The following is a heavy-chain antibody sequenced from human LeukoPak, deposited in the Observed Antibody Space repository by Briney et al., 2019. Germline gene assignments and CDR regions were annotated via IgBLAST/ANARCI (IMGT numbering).Heavy chain of an antibody. Sequence: PGGSLRLSCAASGFTFSSYSMHWVRQAPGKGLEWVSSISSSSSYIYYADSAKGRFTISRDNAKNSLYLQMNSLRAEDTAVYYCASSYDFWSGYEYYFDYWGQGTLVTVSS. CDR1: GFTFSSYS. CDR3: ASSYDFWSGYEYYFDY. V-gene: IGHV3-21*01. D-gene: IGHD3-3*01. CDR2: ISSSSSYI. J-gene: IGHJ4*02.